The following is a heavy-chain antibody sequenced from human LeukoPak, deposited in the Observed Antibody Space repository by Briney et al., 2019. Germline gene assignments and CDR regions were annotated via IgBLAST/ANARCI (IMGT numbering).Heavy chain of an antibody. Sequence: ASVKVSCKPSGYNFINHYTHWVRQAPGQGLEWMGVIRPGDGTTGYAQNFQGRVSMTSVTSTSTAYMELISLRSDDTAVYYCTRTVNSWFDPWGQGTPVTVS. D-gene: IGHD4-17*01. J-gene: IGHJ5*02. CDR2: IRPGDGTT. V-gene: IGHV1-46*01. CDR3: TRTVNSWFDP. CDR1: GYNFINHY.